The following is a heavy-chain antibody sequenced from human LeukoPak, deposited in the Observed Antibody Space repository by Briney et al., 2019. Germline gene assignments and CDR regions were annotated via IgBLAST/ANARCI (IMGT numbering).Heavy chain of an antibody. CDR2: IYYSGNT. Sequence: SETLSLTCAVYGGSFSGYYWGWIRQPPGKGLEWIGSIYYSGNTYYNSSLKSRVTISVDTSKNQFSLKLSSVTAAGTAVYYCARRRGLNCSGGSCYFDYWGQGTLVTVSS. D-gene: IGHD2-15*01. CDR3: ARRRGLNCSGGSCYFDY. J-gene: IGHJ4*02. V-gene: IGHV4-39*01. CDR1: GGSFSGYY.